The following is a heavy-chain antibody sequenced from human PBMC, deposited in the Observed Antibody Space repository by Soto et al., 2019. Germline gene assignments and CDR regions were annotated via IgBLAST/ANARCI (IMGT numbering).Heavy chain of an antibody. CDR1: GFTFSSYW. Sequence: EEQLVESGGGLVQPGGSLRLSCAASGFTFSSYWMHWFRQAPGKGLVWVSRINPGGSITAYADSVKGRFTISRDNAKNTLYLQMNSLRGDDTAVYYCARVPTGKYGVWNYWGQGTLVTVSS. CDR2: INPGGSIT. CDR3: ARVPTGKYGVWNY. D-gene: IGHD2-8*01. V-gene: IGHV3-74*01. J-gene: IGHJ4*02.